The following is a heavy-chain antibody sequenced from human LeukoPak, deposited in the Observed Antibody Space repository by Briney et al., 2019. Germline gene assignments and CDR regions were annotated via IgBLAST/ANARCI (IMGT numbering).Heavy chain of an antibody. V-gene: IGHV3-20*04. CDR2: INWNGGST. CDR1: GFTFDDYG. J-gene: IGHJ5*02. Sequence: GGSLRLSCAASGFTFDDYGMSWVRQAPGKGLEWVTGINWNGGSTGYADSVKGRFTISRDNAKNSLYLQMYSLRAEDTAVYYCARDTRSGSSRPAWFDPWGQGTLVTVSS. D-gene: IGHD6-19*01. CDR3: ARDTRSGSSRPAWFDP.